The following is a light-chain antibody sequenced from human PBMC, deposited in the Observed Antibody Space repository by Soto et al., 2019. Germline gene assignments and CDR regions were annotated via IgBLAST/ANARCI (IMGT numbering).Light chain of an antibody. J-gene: IGLJ2*01. Sequence: SVLTQPPSVSGAPGQRVTISCTGSTSNIGAGFDVHWYQHLPGTAPKLLIFGNINRPSGVPDRFSGSKSGTSASLAITGLQAEDEADYYCQSYDTGLSGSVFGGGTKLTVL. CDR3: QSYDTGLSGSV. CDR2: GNI. V-gene: IGLV1-40*01. CDR1: TSNIGAGFD.